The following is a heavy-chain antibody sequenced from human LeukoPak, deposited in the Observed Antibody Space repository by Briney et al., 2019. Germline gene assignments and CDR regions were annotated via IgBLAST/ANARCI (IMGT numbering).Heavy chain of an antibody. J-gene: IGHJ4*02. CDR2: ISCSGGST. V-gene: IGHV3-23*01. Sequence: PGGSLRLSCAASGFTFSSYAMSWVRQAPGKGLEWVSAISCSGGSTYYADSVKGRFTISRDNSKNTLYLQMNSLRAEDTAVYYCAKDLMFGELIPFDYWGQGTLVTVSS. CDR3: AKDLMFGELIPFDY. CDR1: GFTFSSYA. D-gene: IGHD3-10*02.